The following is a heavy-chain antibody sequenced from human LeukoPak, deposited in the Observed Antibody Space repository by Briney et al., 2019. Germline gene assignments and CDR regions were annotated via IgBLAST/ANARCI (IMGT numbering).Heavy chain of an antibody. V-gene: IGHV3-9*01. CDR1: GFTFSSYA. CDR3: AKAKPDYYDSSGYYGFDY. CDR2: ISWNSGSI. Sequence: QTGGSLRLSCAASGFTFSSYAMSWVRQAPGKGLEWVSGISWNSGSIGYADSVKGRFTISRDNAKNSLYLQMNSLRAEDTALYYCAKAKPDYYDSSGYYGFDYWGQGTLVTVSS. J-gene: IGHJ4*02. D-gene: IGHD3-22*01.